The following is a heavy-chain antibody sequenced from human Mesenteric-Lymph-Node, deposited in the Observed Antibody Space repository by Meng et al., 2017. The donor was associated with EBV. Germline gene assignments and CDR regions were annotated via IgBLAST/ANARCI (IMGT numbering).Heavy chain of an antibody. Sequence: EVQLVESGGGLGKPGGSLRLSCAASGFSFSSYWMHWVRQTPGKGLMWLARISSDATITNYADSVKGRFTISRDNAKNTLYLQMNSLRVEDTAMYYCARAMVDYWGQGTLVTVSS. V-gene: IGHV3-74*02. J-gene: IGHJ4*02. CDR1: GFSFSSYW. CDR2: ISSDATIT. CDR3: ARAMVDY. D-gene: IGHD2-8*01.